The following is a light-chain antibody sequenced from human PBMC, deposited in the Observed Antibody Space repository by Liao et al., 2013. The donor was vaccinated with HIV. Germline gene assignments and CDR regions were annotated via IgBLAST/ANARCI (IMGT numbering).Light chain of an antibody. CDR3: QTWDNNINYV. CDR2: QDN. J-gene: IGLJ1*01. V-gene: IGLV3-1*01. Sequence: SYELTQPPSVSVSPGQPATITCSGDKLGAKYACWYQQKPGQSPMVVIYQDNKRPSGIPERFSGSNSGNTATLTISGTQALDEADYYCQTWDNNINYVFGTGTKVTVL. CDR1: KLGAKY.